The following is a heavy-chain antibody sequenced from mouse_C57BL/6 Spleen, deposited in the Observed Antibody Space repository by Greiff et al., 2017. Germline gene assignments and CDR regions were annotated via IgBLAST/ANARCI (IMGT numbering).Heavy chain of an antibody. J-gene: IGHJ3*01. CDR3: ARGSIPAWFAY. CDR1: GFTFSDYG. CDR2: ISSGSSTI. V-gene: IGHV5-17*01. Sequence: EVMLVESGGGLVKPGGSLKLSCAASGFTFSDYGMHWVRQAPEKGLEWVAYISSGSSTIYYADTVKSLFTISRDNAKNTLFLQMTSLRSGDTAMYYCARGSIPAWFAYWGQGTLVTVSA.